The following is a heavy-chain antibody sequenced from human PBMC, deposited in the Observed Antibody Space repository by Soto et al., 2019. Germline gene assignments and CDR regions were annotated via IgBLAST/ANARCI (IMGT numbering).Heavy chain of an antibody. CDR1: TNYS. D-gene: IGHD4-17*01. Sequence: GGSLRLSCTAFTNYSVNWVRQAPGKGLEWVSSISSSGAYPYYADSVRGRFTISRDNAKNSVDLQMNSLRAEDTAVHYCVRGYVDYEGFEYWGPAPMATVSS. V-gene: IGHV3-21*01. CDR3: VRGYVDYEGFEY. J-gene: IGHJ4*02. CDR2: ISSSGAYP.